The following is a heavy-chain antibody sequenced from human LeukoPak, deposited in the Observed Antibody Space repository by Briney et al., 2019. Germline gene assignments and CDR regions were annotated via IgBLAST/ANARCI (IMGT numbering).Heavy chain of an antibody. D-gene: IGHD6-13*01. Sequence: GGSLRLSCAASGFTFSSYAMHWVRQAPGKGLEWVAVISYDGSNKYYADSVKGRFTISRDNAKNSLYLQMNSLRAEDTAVYYCARDPGVAGYSSSWPPAPMIDWGQGTLVTVSS. CDR1: GFTFSSYA. J-gene: IGHJ4*02. V-gene: IGHV3-30*04. CDR2: ISYDGSNK. CDR3: ARDPGVAGYSSSWPPAPMID.